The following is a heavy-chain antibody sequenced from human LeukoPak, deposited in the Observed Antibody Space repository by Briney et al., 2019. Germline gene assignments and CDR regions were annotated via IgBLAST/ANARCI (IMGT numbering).Heavy chain of an antibody. J-gene: IGHJ4*02. CDR2: IYYSGST. V-gene: IGHV4-61*01. CDR3: ASTDFWSGYVDY. Sequence: SETLSLTCTVSGGSVSSGSYCWSWIRQPPGKGLEWIGYIYYSGSTNYNPSLKSRVTISVDTSKNQFSLKLSSVTAADTAVYYCASTDFWSGYVDYWGQGTLVTVSS. CDR1: GGSVSSGSYC. D-gene: IGHD3-3*01.